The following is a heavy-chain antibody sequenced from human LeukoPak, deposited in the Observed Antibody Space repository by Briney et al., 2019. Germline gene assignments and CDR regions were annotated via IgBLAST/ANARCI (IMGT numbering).Heavy chain of an antibody. V-gene: IGHV4-61*01. CDR1: GGSVSSGSYY. Sequence: SETLSLTCTVSGGSVSSGSYYWSWIRQPPGKGLEWIGYIYYSGSTNYNPSLKSRVTISVDTSKNQFSLKLSSVTAADTAVYYCARGAGYSSPNWFDPWGQGTLVTVSS. D-gene: IGHD6-13*01. CDR3: ARGAGYSSPNWFDP. CDR2: IYYSGST. J-gene: IGHJ5*02.